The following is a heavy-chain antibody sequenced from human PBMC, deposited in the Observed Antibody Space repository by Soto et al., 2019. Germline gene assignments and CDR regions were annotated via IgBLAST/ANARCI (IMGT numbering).Heavy chain of an antibody. D-gene: IGHD1-1*01. Sequence: GGALRLFCAASGFTFSNYAMHWVRQAPGKGLEWVALTSYDGNNEYYTDSVKGRFTISRDNSKNTLFLQMNSPRPEDTAVYYCAKDKGAFNCDTSYFDYWVHGAPVPVSS. CDR2: TSYDGNNE. J-gene: IGHJ4*01. CDR1: GFTFSNYA. CDR3: AKDKGAFNCDTSYFDY. V-gene: IGHV3-30*18.